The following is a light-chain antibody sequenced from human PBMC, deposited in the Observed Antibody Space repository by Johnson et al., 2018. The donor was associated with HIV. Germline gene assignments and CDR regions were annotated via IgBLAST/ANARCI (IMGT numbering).Light chain of an antibody. CDR3: GTWDNSLNVYV. CDR2: DNN. Sequence: HSVLSQPASVSAASGQKVNISCSGSSSNIGNYYVSWYQHLPGTASKLLIYDNNKRPSGIPDRFSGSKSGTSATLGIAGLQTGDEADYFCGTWDNSLNVYVFGTATKVTVL. CDR1: SSNIGNYY. J-gene: IGLJ1*01. V-gene: IGLV1-51*01.